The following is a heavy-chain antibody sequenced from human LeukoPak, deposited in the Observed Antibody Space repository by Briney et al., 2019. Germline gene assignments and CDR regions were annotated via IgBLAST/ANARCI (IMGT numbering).Heavy chain of an antibody. CDR1: GYTFTSYG. D-gene: IGHD6-13*01. CDR3: ASSSPIIAAAGTLDY. Sequence: ASVKVSCKASGYTFTSYGISWVRQAPGQGLEWMGWISAYNGNTNYAQKLQGRVTMTTDTSTSTAYMELRSLRTDDTAVYYCASSSPIIAAAGTLDYWGQGTLVTVSS. CDR2: ISAYNGNT. V-gene: IGHV1-18*01. J-gene: IGHJ4*02.